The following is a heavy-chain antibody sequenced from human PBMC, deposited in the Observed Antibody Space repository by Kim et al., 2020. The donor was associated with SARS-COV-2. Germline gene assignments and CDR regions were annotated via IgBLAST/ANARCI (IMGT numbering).Heavy chain of an antibody. CDR3: ARTLVGATGGDDY. CDR2: ICYSGST. V-gene: IGHV4-31*03. Sequence: SETLSLTCTVSGGSISSGGYYWSWIRQHPGKGLEWIGYICYSGSTYYNPSLKSRVTISVDTSKNQFSLKLSSVTAADTAVYYCARTLVGATGGDDYWGQGTLVAVSS. CDR1: GGSISSGGYY. J-gene: IGHJ4*02. D-gene: IGHD1-26*01.